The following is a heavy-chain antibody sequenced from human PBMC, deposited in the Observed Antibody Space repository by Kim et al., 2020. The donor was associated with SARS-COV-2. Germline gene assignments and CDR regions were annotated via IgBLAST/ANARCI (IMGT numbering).Heavy chain of an antibody. CDR2: ISSSGSTI. Sequence: GGSLRLSCAASGFTFSDYYMSWIRQAPGKGLEWVSYISSSGSTIYYADSVKGRFTISRDNAKNSLYLQMNSLRAEDTAVYYCARDRVYYDSSGEGFDIWGQGTMVTVSS. CDR1: GFTFSDYY. J-gene: IGHJ3*02. V-gene: IGHV3-11*04. D-gene: IGHD3-22*01. CDR3: ARDRVYYDSSGEGFDI.